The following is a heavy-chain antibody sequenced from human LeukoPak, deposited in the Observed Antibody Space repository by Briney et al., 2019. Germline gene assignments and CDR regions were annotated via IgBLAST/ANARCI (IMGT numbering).Heavy chain of an antibody. CDR1: GGSFSGYY. CDR2: INHSGST. CDR3: ARQGNWSDRVFDY. Sequence: SETLSLTCAVYGGSFSGYYWSWIRQPPGKGLEWIGEINHSGSTNYNPSLKSRVTISVDTSKNQFSLKLSSVTAADTAVYYCARQGNWSDRVFDYWGQGTLVTVSS. V-gene: IGHV4-34*01. J-gene: IGHJ4*02. D-gene: IGHD1-1*01.